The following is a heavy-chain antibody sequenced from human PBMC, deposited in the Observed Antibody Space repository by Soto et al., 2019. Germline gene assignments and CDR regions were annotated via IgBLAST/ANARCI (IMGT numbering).Heavy chain of an antibody. D-gene: IGHD6-6*01. CDR2: IKQDGSEK. V-gene: IGHV3-7*01. CDR1: GFTFSSYW. CDR3: XXDSQYSSSXXXDX. J-gene: IGHJ4*01. Sequence: EVQLVESGGGLVQPGGSLRLSCAASGFTFSSYWMTWVRQAPGKGLEWVANIKQDGSEKYYVDSVKGRFTISRDNAKNSLYLXMXXXXXXXXXXXXXXXDSQYSSSXXXDXWGXXT.